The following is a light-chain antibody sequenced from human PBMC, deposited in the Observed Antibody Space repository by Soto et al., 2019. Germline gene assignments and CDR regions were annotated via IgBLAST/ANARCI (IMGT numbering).Light chain of an antibody. CDR1: QSVSSSY. J-gene: IGKJ1*01. Sequence: EIVLTQSPGTLSLSQGERATLSCRASQSVSSSYLAWYQQKPGQAPRLLIYLASSRATGIPDRFSGSGSGTDFTLTISRLEPEDFAVYYCQQYGSSPPWTFGQGTKVEIK. CDR3: QQYGSSPPWT. CDR2: LAS. V-gene: IGKV3-20*01.